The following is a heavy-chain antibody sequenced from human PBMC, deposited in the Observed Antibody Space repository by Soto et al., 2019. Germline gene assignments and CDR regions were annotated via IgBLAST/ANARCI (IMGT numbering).Heavy chain of an antibody. J-gene: IGHJ4*02. CDR2: IIPIFGTA. CDR1: GGTFSSYA. D-gene: IGHD1-1*01. V-gene: IGHV1-69*01. Sequence: QVQLVQSGAEVKKPGSSVKVSCKSYGGTFSSYAISWVRQAPGQGLEWMGGIIPIFGTANYAQKFQGRVTITADESTSTAYMELSSLRAEDTAVYYCAGEEEQGPYFDYWCQGTLVTVSS. CDR3: AGEEEQGPYFDY.